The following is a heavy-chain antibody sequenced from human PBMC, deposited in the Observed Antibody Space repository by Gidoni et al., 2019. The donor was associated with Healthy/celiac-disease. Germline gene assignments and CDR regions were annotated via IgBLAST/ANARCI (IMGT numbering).Heavy chain of an antibody. D-gene: IGHD3-3*01. CDR2: ISSSSSYI. CDR1: GFPFSSYS. CDR3: ASVGFWSGYYNAFDI. V-gene: IGHV3-21*01. J-gene: IGHJ3*02. Sequence: EVQLVESGGGLVKPGGSPRLSCAASGFPFSSYSMNWVRQAPGKGLEWVSSISSSSSYIYYADSVKGRFTISRDNAKNSLYLQMNSLRAEDTAVYYCASVGFWSGYYNAFDIWGQGTMVTVSS.